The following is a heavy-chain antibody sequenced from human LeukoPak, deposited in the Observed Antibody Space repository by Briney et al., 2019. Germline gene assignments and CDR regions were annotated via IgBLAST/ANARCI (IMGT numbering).Heavy chain of an antibody. CDR3: ARSRLPYSSGWYYFDY. CDR1: GFTVSSNY. CDR2: IYSGGST. V-gene: IGHV3-53*01. D-gene: IGHD6-19*01. J-gene: IGHJ4*02. Sequence: GGSLRLSCAASGFTVSSNYMSWVRQAPGKGLEWVSVIYSGGSTYYADSVKGRFTISRDNSKNTLYLQMNSLRAEDTDVYYCARSRLPYSSGWYYFDYWGQGTLVTVSS.